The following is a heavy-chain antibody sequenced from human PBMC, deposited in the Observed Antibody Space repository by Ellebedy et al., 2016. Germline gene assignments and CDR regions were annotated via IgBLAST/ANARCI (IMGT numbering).Heavy chain of an antibody. J-gene: IGHJ3*02. D-gene: IGHD6-19*01. CDR1: GGFIDNNY. CDR3: AREPGGSGFDAFDI. CDR2: VFHTGRT. V-gene: IGHV4-4*07. Sequence: SETLSLTXSVSGGFIDNNYWSWIRRPAGKGLEWLGRVFHTGRTKYNPSLKDRLSMSFDTSKNQFSLKLSSVTAADTAVYYCAREPGGSGFDAFDIWGQGTMVTVSS.